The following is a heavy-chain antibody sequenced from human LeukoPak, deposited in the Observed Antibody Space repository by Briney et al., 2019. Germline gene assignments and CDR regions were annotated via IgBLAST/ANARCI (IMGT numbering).Heavy chain of an antibody. D-gene: IGHD3-3*01. CDR2: IYTSGST. CDR3: ARRPLNFGNYDFWSGSRYFDY. CDR1: GGSISSYY. J-gene: IGHJ4*02. Sequence: SETLSLTCTVSGGSISSYYWSWIRQPAGKGLEWIGHIYTSGSTNYNPSLKSRVTMSVDTSKSQFSLKLSSVTAADTAVYYCARRPLNFGNYDFWSGSRYFDYWGQGTLVTVSS. V-gene: IGHV4-4*07.